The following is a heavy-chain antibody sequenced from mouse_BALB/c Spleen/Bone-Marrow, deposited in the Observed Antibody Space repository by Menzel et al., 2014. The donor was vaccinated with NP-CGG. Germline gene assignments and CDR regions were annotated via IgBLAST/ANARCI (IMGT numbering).Heavy chain of an antibody. J-gene: IGHJ3*01. Sequence: EVKLMESGGGLVKSGGSLKLSCAASGFSFNSYGMSWVSQTPEKRLERVATISGGGSYTFHPDSVKGRFTISRDNAKNNLYLQLSSLRSEDTALYYCARHAYYDQTEVSFVYWGQGTLVTVST. V-gene: IGHV5-9-2*01. CDR3: ARHAYYDQTEVSFVY. CDR1: GFSFNSYG. D-gene: IGHD2-4*01. CDR2: ISGGGSYT.